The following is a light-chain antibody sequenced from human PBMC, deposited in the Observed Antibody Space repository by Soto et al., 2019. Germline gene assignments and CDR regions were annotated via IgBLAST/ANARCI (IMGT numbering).Light chain of an antibody. CDR1: QGISSA. CDR3: QQFNIFPLS. V-gene: IGKV1-13*02. CDR2: DAS. Sequence: AIQLTQSPSSLSASVGDRVTITCRASQGISSALAWYQQKPGKAPKLLIYDASSLQSGVPSRFSGSWSGTDFTLTIGSLESEDFATFCCQQFNIFPLSFGPGTKVDIK. J-gene: IGKJ3*01.